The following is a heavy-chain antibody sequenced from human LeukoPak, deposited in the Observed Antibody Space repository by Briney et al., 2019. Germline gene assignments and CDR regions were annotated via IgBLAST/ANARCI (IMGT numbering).Heavy chain of an antibody. D-gene: IGHD5-18*01. Sequence: PGGSLRLSCAASGFTFSNYYMSWVRQAPGKGLQWISYISISGTTIYYTDSVKGRFTISRDNAKNSLYLQMNSLRAEDTAFYHCVRDRSYGAFDYWGQGTLVTISS. J-gene: IGHJ4*02. CDR3: VRDRSYGAFDY. CDR2: ISISGTTI. CDR1: GFTFSNYY. V-gene: IGHV3-11*01.